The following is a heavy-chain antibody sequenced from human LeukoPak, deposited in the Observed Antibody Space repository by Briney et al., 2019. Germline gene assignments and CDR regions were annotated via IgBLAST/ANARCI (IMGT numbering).Heavy chain of an antibody. J-gene: IGHJ6*03. D-gene: IGHD2-2*01. Sequence: SETLSLTCTVSGGSISSGSYYWTWIRQPPGKGLEWNGSIYHSGSTYYNPSLKSRVTISVGTSKNQFFLKLSSVTAADTAVYYCARLVGDHQLLWSREPDLYYYYMDVWGKGTTVTVSS. CDR1: GGSISSGSYY. V-gene: IGHV4-39*07. CDR2: IYHSGST. CDR3: ARLVGDHQLLWSREPDLYYYYMDV.